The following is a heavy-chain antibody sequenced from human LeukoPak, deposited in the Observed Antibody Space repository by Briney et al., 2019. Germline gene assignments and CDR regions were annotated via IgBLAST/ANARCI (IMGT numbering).Heavy chain of an antibody. D-gene: IGHD3-22*01. CDR2: INPNSGGT. CDR3: ANLCLYYYDSSGYCFDY. V-gene: IGHV1-2*06. CDR1: GYTFTGYY. J-gene: IGHJ4*02. Sequence: ASVKVSCKASGYTFTGYYMHWVREAPGQGLEWMARINPNSGGTNYAQKFQGRVTMTRDTSISTAYMELSRLRSDDTAVYYCANLCLYYYDSSGYCFDYWGQGTLVTVSS.